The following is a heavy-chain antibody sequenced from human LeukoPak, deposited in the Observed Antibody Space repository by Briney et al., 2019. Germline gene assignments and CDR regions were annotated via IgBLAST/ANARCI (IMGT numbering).Heavy chain of an antibody. Sequence: GGSLRLSCAASGFAFNKYGMSWVRQAPGKGLEWVSVIYSGGSTYYADSVKGRFTISRDNSKNTLYLQMNSLRAEDTAVYYCARGRSSSWYLEWGQGTLVTVSS. CDR1: GFAFNKYG. V-gene: IGHV3-66*01. CDR3: ARGRSSSWYLE. D-gene: IGHD6-13*01. J-gene: IGHJ4*02. CDR2: IYSGGST.